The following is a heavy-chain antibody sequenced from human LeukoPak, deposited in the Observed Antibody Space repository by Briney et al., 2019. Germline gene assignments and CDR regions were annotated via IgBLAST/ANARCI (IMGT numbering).Heavy chain of an antibody. CDR3: AKDLGDSSGYNPFHY. J-gene: IGHJ4*02. D-gene: IGHD3-22*01. CDR1: GFTFNNYV. V-gene: IGHV3-23*01. Sequence: GGSLRLSCAASGFTFNNYVMNWVRQAPGKGLEWVSVISSTGGSTYYAGSVKGRFTISRDNSKNTLYLQMNSLRAEDTAVYHCAKDLGDSSGYNPFHYWGQGTLVTVSS. CDR2: ISSTGGST.